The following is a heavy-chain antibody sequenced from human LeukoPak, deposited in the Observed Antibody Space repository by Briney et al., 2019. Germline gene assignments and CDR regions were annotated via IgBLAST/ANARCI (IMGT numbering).Heavy chain of an antibody. CDR2: INSDGSST. CDR1: GFTFSSYW. CDR3: ARDSRDYSTDY. J-gene: IGHJ4*02. V-gene: IGHV3-74*01. Sequence: GGSLRLSCAASGFTFSSYWMHWVRQAPGKGLVWVSRINSDGSSTSYADSVKGRFTISRDNAKNTPYLQMNSLRAEDTAVYYCARDSRDYSTDYWGQGTLVTVSS. D-gene: IGHD4-11*01.